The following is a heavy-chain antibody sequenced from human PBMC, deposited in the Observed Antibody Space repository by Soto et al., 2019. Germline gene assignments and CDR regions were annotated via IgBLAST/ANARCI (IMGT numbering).Heavy chain of an antibody. V-gene: IGHV4-30-2*01. CDR3: ARESYMEQQLDN. Sequence: PSETLSLTCTVSGDSISGGGFSWSWIRQPPGKGLEWIGYSYHSGTTYYNPSLKSRVTISLEKAKNQFSLNLRFVTAADTAVYYCARESYMEQQLDNWGQGTLVTVSS. CDR2: SYHSGTT. J-gene: IGHJ4*02. D-gene: IGHD6-13*01. CDR1: GDSISGGGFS.